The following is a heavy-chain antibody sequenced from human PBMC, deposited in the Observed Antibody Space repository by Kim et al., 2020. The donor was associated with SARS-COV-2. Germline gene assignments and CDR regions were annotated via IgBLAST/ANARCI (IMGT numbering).Heavy chain of an antibody. D-gene: IGHD2-21*01. Sequence: NPTYAQGFTGRFVFSLDTSVSTAYLQISSLKADDTAVYFCARDRRDGDFDYWGQGTLVTVSS. J-gene: IGHJ4*02. CDR2: NP. CDR3: ARDRRDGDFDY. V-gene: IGHV7-4-1*02.